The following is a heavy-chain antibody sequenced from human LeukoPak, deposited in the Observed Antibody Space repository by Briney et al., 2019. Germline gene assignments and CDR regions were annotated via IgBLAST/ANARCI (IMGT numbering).Heavy chain of an antibody. Sequence: ASVKVSCKASGYTFTSYDINWVRQATGQGLEWMGWMNPNSGNTGYAQKFQGRVTMTRNTSISTAYMELNSLRAEDTAVYYCARDGGDLWFGESRGYYFDYWGQGTLVTVSS. CDR2: MNPNSGNT. V-gene: IGHV1-8*01. J-gene: IGHJ4*02. CDR1: GYTFTSYD. D-gene: IGHD3-10*01. CDR3: ARDGGDLWFGESRGYYFDY.